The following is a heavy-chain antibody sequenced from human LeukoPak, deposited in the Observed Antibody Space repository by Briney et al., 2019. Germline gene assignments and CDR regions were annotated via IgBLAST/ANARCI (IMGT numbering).Heavy chain of an antibody. CDR1: GYSFTNNW. CDR3: ARTPTCSSGSCYPNWFDS. CDR2: VYPGDSNT. D-gene: IGHD2-15*01. V-gene: IGHV5-51*01. Sequence: GESLKISCLGFGYSFTNNWIGWVRQMPGKGLEWMAIVYPGDSNTKYSPSFQGQVTISADKSISTAYLQWSRLKASDTAMYYCARTPTCSSGSCYPNWFDSWGQGTLVTVSS. J-gene: IGHJ5*01.